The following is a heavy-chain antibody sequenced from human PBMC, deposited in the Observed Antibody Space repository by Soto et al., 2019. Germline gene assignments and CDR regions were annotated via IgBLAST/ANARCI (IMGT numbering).Heavy chain of an antibody. CDR3: ATDDTVMVGADSAFDI. J-gene: IGHJ3*02. Sequence: QVQLVQSGADVKKPGSSVRVSCKASGGSFNSHSFSWVRQAPGQGLEWVGTIIPIFNTSTYAERFQGRVTMTADASTSTAYMDLSSLTSEDSAVYYCATDDTVMVGADSAFDIWGQGTMVTVSS. D-gene: IGHD4-17*01. CDR2: IIPIFNTS. V-gene: IGHV1-69*18. CDR1: GGSFNSHS.